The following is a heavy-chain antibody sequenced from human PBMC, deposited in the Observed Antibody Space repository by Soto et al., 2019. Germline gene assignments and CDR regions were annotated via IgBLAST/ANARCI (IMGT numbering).Heavy chain of an antibody. Sequence: SQTLSLTCAISGDSVSSNIAAWNWIRQSPSRGLEWLGRTYYRSEWFHDYAASVKSRITIKPDTAKNGFSLELTSVTPEDTAVYYCARVSWQLAPVWGQGTLVTVSS. D-gene: IGHD6-13*01. V-gene: IGHV6-1*01. CDR2: TYYRSEWFH. CDR1: GDSVSSNIAA. J-gene: IGHJ4*02. CDR3: ARVSWQLAPV.